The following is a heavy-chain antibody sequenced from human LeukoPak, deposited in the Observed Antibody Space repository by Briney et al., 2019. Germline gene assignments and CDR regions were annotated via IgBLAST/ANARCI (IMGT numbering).Heavy chain of an antibody. D-gene: IGHD3-16*01. J-gene: IGHJ4*02. CDR3: AKDEEGVILH. CDR1: GFTFDDYT. CDR2: ISWDGGSA. V-gene: IGHV3-43*01. Sequence: GGSLRLSCAASGFTFDDYTMHWVRQAPGKGLEWVSLISWDGGSAYYADSVKGRFTISRDNSKNSLYLQMNSLRTEDTALYYCAKDEEGVILHWGQGTLVTVSS.